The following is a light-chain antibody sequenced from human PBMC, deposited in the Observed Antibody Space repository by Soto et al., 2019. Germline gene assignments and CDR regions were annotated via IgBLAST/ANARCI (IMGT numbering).Light chain of an antibody. CDR3: HHYGNSPQT. CDR2: GAS. CDR1: QSVISSS. V-gene: IGKV3-20*01. J-gene: IGKJ1*01. Sequence: NVLTQSPGTLSLYKGERATLSCRASQSVISSSLAWYQQKPGQAPRLLIYGASSRATGIPDRFSGSGSGTDFTLTISRLEPEDFAVYYCHHYGNSPQTFGQGTKVDIK.